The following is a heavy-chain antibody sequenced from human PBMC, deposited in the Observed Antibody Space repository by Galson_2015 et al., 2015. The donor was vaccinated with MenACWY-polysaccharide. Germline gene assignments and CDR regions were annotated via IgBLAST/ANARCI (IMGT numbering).Heavy chain of an antibody. Sequence: SLRLSCAASGFTFNNAWMTWVRQAPGKGLEWVGRIKSNAEGGTTDYAAPVKGRFTISRDDSRNTLDLQMNSLRTEDTAVYYCTGSGYSYSYFRNWGQGTLVTVSS. CDR1: GFTFNNAW. J-gene: IGHJ4*02. V-gene: IGHV3-15*01. D-gene: IGHD5-18*01. CDR3: TGSGYSYSYFRN. CDR2: IKSNAEGGTT.